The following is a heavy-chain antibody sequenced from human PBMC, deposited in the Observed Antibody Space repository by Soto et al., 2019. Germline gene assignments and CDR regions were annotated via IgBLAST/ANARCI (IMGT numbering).Heavy chain of an antibody. D-gene: IGHD5-12*01. CDR1: GGSISSGGYS. Sequence: SETLSLTCAVSGGSISSGGYSWSWIRQPPGKGLEWIGYIYHSGSTYYNPSLKSRVTISVDRSKNQFSLKLSSVTAEDTAVYYCARDEDPHIVATISFDYWGPGTLVTVSS. CDR3: ARDEDPHIVATISFDY. V-gene: IGHV4-30-2*01. CDR2: IYHSGST. J-gene: IGHJ4*02.